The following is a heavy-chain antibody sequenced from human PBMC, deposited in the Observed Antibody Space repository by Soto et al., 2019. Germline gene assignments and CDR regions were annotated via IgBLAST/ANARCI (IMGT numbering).Heavy chain of an antibody. Sequence: GASVKVSCKVSGYTLTELSMHWGRQAPGNGLEWMGGFEPEDGETIYAQKFQGRVTMTEDTSADTAYMELSSLRSEDTAVYYCATTDLRMATTNFNYWGQGTLVTLAS. V-gene: IGHV1-24*01. CDR1: GYTLTELS. J-gene: IGHJ4*02. CDR3: ATTDLRMATTNFNY. CDR2: FEPEDGET. D-gene: IGHD5-12*01.